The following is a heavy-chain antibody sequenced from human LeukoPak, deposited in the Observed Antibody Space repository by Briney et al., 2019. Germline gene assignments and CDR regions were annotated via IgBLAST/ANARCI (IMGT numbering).Heavy chain of an antibody. CDR2: INPSGGST. CDR3: ARDLRTIAVSSGTIGY. J-gene: IGHJ4*02. CDR1: GYTFTSYY. V-gene: IGHV1-46*01. Sequence: ASVKVSCTASGYTFTSYYMHWVRQAPGQGLEWMGIINPSGGSTSYAQKFQGRVTMTRDTSTSTVYMELSSLRSEDTAVYYCARDLRTIAVSSGTIGYWGQGTLVTVSS. D-gene: IGHD2-15*01.